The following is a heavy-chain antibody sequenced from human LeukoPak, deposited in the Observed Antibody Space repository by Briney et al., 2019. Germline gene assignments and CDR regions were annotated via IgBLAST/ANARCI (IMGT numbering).Heavy chain of an antibody. D-gene: IGHD6-13*01. J-gene: IGHJ4*02. Sequence: NPSETLSLTCTVSGGSISSYYWSWIRQPAGKGLEWIGRIYTSGSTNYNPSLKSRVTMSVDTSKNQFSLKLSSVTAADTAVYYCAREENSSSWYVGNCYFDYWGQGTLVTVSS. CDR2: IYTSGST. CDR3: AREENSSSWYVGNCYFDY. V-gene: IGHV4-4*07. CDR1: GGSISSYY.